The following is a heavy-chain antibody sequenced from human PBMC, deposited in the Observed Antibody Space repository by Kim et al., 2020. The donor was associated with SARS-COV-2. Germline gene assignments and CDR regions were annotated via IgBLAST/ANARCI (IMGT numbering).Heavy chain of an antibody. CDR2: ISSNGGST. Sequence: GGSLRLSCSASGFTFSSYAMHWVRQAPGKGLEYVSAISSNGGSTYYADSVKGRLTISRDNSKNTLYLQMSSLRAEDTAVYYCVKVVVTGTTWRYYGMDVWGQGTTVTVSS. D-gene: IGHD1-20*01. J-gene: IGHJ6*02. V-gene: IGHV3-64D*06. CDR1: GFTFSSYA. CDR3: VKVVVTGTTWRYYGMDV.